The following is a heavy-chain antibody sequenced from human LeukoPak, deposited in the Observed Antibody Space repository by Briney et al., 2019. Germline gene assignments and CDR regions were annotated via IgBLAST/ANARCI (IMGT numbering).Heavy chain of an antibody. Sequence: SETLSLTCTVSGDSITRSNYYWGWIRQPPGKGLEWIGRMYYGGSTYHNPSLKSRVTISVDESKNQFSLKLSSVTAADTAVYYCARVLQPAAFDYWGQGTLVTVSS. J-gene: IGHJ4*02. CDR3: ARVLQPAAFDY. D-gene: IGHD2-2*01. CDR2: MYYGGST. CDR1: GDSITRSNYY. V-gene: IGHV4-39*07.